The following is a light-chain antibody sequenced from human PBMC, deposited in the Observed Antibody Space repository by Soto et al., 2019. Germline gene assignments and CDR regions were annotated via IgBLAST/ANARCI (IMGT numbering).Light chain of an antibody. CDR3: SSYTSSSTNWV. V-gene: IGLV2-14*01. J-gene: IGLJ3*02. Sequence: QSALTQPASVSGSPGQSITISCTGTSSDVGGYNYVSWYQQHPGKAPKLMIYDVSNRPSGVSNRFSGSKSGNTASLTISGLQAEDEADYYCSSYTSSSTNWVFRGGTKLTVL. CDR2: DVS. CDR1: SSDVGGYNY.